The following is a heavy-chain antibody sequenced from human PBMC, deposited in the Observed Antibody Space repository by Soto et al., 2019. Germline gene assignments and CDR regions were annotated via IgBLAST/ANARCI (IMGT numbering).Heavy chain of an antibody. CDR3: ARDRSYDSSGYLLY. Sequence: QVQLVESGGGVVQPGRSLRLSCAASGFTFSSYAMHWVRQAPGKGLEWVAVISYDGRNKYYADSVKGRFTISRDNSKNTLYLQMNSLRAEDTAVYYCARDRSYDSSGYLLYWGQGTLVTVSS. J-gene: IGHJ4*02. CDR1: GFTFSSYA. V-gene: IGHV3-30*04. D-gene: IGHD3-22*01. CDR2: ISYDGRNK.